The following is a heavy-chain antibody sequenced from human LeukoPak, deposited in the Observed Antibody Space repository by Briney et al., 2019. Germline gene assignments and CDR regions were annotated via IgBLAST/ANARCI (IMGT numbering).Heavy chain of an antibody. D-gene: IGHD6-13*01. CDR2: ISSSSSTI. Sequence: PGGSLRLSCAASGFTFSSYSMNWVRQAPGKGLEWVSYISSSSSTIYYADSVKGRFTISRDNAKNSLYLQMNSLRAEDTAVYYCARDQAYLTAAGFDAFDIWGQGTMVTVSS. CDR3: ARDQAYLTAAGFDAFDI. J-gene: IGHJ3*02. CDR1: GFTFSSYS. V-gene: IGHV3-48*04.